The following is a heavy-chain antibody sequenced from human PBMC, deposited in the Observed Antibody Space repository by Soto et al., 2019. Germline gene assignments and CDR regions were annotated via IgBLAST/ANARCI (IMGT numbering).Heavy chain of an antibody. D-gene: IGHD3-22*01. V-gene: IGHV3-23*01. J-gene: IGHJ4*02. Sequence: GGSLRLSCAASGFTFSSYAMSWVRQAPGKGLERVSAISGSGGSTYYADSVKGRFTISRDNSKNTLYLQMNSLRAEDTAVYYCAKHYYYDSSGYSVLFDYWGQGTLVTVSS. CDR1: GFTFSSYA. CDR3: AKHYYYDSSGYSVLFDY. CDR2: ISGSGGST.